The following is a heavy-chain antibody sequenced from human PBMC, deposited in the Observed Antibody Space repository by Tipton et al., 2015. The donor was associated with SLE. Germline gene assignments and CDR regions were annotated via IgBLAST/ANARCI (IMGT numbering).Heavy chain of an antibody. CDR3: AREGSSFDY. CDR2: IYSTGTI. Sequence: GLVKPSETLSPTCTVSGDSIMRSQYWGWIRQPPGKGLEWIGYIYSTGTINYNPSLKSRVTMSVDTSKNQFFLNLNSVSAADTAVYYCAREGSSFDYWGQGTVVTVSS. CDR1: GDSIMRSQY. D-gene: IGHD6-19*01. V-gene: IGHV4-59*11. J-gene: IGHJ4*02.